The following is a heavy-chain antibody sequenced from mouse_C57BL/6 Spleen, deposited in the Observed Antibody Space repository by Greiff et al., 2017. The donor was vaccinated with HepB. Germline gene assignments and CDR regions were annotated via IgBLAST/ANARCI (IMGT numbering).Heavy chain of an antibody. V-gene: IGHV1-15*01. J-gene: IGHJ3*01. CDR2: IDPETGGT. D-gene: IGHD2-4*01. Sequence: VQLVESGAELVRPGASVTLSCKASGYTFTDYEMHWVKQTPVHGLEWIGAIDPETGGTAYNQKFKGKAILTADKSSSTAYMELRSLTSEDSAVYYCTRSYYDYEFAYWGQGTLVTVSA. CDR3: TRSYYDYEFAY. CDR1: GYTFTDYE.